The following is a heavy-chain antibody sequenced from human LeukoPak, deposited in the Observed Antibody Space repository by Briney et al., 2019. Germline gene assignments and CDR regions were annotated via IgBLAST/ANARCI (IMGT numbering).Heavy chain of an antibody. J-gene: IGHJ4*02. V-gene: IGHV3-48*01. D-gene: IGHD2-15*01. CDR2: ISSSSSTI. CDR3: ARAQYCSGGSCYPSVDY. Sequence: PGGSLRLSCAASGFTFSSYSMNWVRQAPGKGLEWVSYISSSSSTIYYADSVKGRFTISRDNAKSSLYLQMNSLRAEDTAVYYCARAQYCSGGSCYPSVDYWGQGTLVTVSS. CDR1: GFTFSSYS.